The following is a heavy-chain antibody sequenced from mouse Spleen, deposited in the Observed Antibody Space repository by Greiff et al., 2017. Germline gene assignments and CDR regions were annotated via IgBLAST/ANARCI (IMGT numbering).Heavy chain of an antibody. J-gene: IGHJ1*01. D-gene: IGHD1-1*01. CDR1: GYTFTSYW. Sequence: QVQLQQPGAELVKPGASVKLSCKASGYTFTSYWMHWVKQRPGQGLEWIGMIHPNSGSTNYNEKFKSKATLTVDKSSSTAYMQLSSLTSEDSAVYYCASPGEITTVVDWYFDVWGAGTTVTVSS. V-gene: IGHV1-64*01. CDR3: ASPGEITTVVDWYFDV. CDR2: IHPNSGST.